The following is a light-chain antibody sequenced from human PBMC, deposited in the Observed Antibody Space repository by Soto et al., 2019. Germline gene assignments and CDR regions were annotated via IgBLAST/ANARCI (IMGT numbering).Light chain of an antibody. V-gene: IGKV1-39*01. CDR3: QQSYSTLTWT. CDR1: QTISSY. CDR2: AAS. Sequence: DIQMTQSPSSLSASVGDRVTITCRASQTISSYLNWYQQAPGKAPKVLIYAASNLQSGVPSRFSGSVSGTDFTLTISSLQPEDFATYYCQQSYSTLTWTFGQGTKVDIK. J-gene: IGKJ1*01.